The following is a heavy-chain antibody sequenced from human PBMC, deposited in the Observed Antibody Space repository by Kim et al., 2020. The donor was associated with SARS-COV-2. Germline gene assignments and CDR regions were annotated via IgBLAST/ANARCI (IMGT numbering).Heavy chain of an antibody. CDR3: AAGSGSYYDLLFDP. CDR2: IVVGSGNT. CDR1: GFTFTSSA. Sequence: SVKVSCKASGFTFTSSAVQWVRQARGQRLEWIGWIVVGSGNTNYAQKFQERVTITRDMSTSTAYMELSSLRSEDTAVYYCAAGSGSYYDLLFDPWGQGTLVTVSS. J-gene: IGHJ5*02. V-gene: IGHV1-58*01. D-gene: IGHD3-10*01.